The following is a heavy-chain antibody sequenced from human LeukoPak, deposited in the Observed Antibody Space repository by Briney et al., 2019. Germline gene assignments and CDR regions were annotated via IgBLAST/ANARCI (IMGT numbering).Heavy chain of an antibody. J-gene: IGHJ4*02. D-gene: IGHD6-13*01. CDR1: GFTFSSYA. V-gene: IGHV3-30-3*01. CDR3: ARAGQQLAGSTR. Sequence: GGSLRLSCAASGFTFSSYAMHWVRQAPGKGLEWVAVISYDGSNKYYADSVKGRFTISRDNVKNSLYLQMNSLRAEDTAVYYCARAGQQLAGSTRWGQGTLATVSS. CDR2: ISYDGSNK.